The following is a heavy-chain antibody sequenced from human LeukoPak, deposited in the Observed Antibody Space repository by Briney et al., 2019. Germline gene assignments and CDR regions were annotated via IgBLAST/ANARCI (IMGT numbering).Heavy chain of an antibody. CDR2: IYYSGST. CDR1: GGSISSSSYY. V-gene: IGHV4-39*01. CDR3: ARPYSSSWYDAFDI. D-gene: IGHD6-13*01. J-gene: IGHJ3*02. Sequence: SETLSLTCTVSGGSISSSSYYWGWIRQPPGKGLEWIGSIYYSGSTYYNPSLKSRVTISVDTPKNQFSLRLSSVTAADTAVYYCARPYSSSWYDAFDIWGQGTMVTVSS.